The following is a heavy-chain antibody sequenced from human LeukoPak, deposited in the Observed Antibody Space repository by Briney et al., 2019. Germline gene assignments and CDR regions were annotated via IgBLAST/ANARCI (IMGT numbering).Heavy chain of an antibody. CDR3: ARGNVVPAAI. CDR2: INHSGST. Sequence: LDWIGEINHSGSTNYNPSLKSRVTISVDTSKNQFSLKLSSVTAADTAVYYCARGNVVPAAIWGQGSLVTVSS. V-gene: IGHV4-34*01. D-gene: IGHD2-2*01. J-gene: IGHJ4*02.